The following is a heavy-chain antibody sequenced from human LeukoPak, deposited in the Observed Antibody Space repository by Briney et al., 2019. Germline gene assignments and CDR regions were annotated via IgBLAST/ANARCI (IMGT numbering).Heavy chain of an antibody. CDR2: INHSGST. V-gene: IGHV4-34*01. CDR1: GGSFSGYY. CDR3: ARDRVKWPVYYYGMDV. J-gene: IGHJ6*02. Sequence: SETLSLTCAVYGGSFSGYYWSWIRQPPGKGLEWIGEINHSGSTNYNPSLKSRVTISVDTSKNQFSLKLSSVTAADTAVYYCARDRVKWPVYYYGMDVWGQGTTVTVSS. D-gene: IGHD6-19*01.